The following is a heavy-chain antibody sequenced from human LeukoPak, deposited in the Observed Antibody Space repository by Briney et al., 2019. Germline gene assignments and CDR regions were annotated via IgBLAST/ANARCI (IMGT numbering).Heavy chain of an antibody. J-gene: IGHJ4*02. CDR3: ARAKVSGWLQSRWGFDY. CDR2: INPNSGGT. CDR1: GYTFTGYY. Sequence: ASVKVSCKASGYTFTGYYMHWVRQAPGQGLEWMGWINPNSGGTNYAQKFQGRVTMTRDTSISTAYMELSRLRSDDTAVYYCARAKVSGWLQSRWGFDYWGQGTLVTVSS. V-gene: IGHV1-2*02. D-gene: IGHD5-24*01.